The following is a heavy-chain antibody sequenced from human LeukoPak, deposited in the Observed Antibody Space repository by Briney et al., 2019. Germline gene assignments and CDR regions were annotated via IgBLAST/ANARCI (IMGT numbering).Heavy chain of an antibody. V-gene: IGHV3-48*03. CDR3: ARDDYNRH. CDR1: GFTFSSYE. Sequence: GGSLRLSCAASGFTFSSYEMNWVRQAPGKGLEWLSYISSGGSTIYYADSVKGRFTISRDNAKNTLYLQMNSLRADDTAVYYCARDDYNRHWGQGTLVTVSS. D-gene: IGHD4-11*01. J-gene: IGHJ4*02. CDR2: ISSGGSTI.